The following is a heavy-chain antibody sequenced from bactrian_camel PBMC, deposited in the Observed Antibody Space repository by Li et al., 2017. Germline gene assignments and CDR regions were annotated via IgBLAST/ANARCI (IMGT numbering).Heavy chain of an antibody. J-gene: IGHJ4*01. CDR2: ISNDGKV. CDR3: ATRRLASGVCSRFQEYNV. V-gene: IGHV3S53*01. Sequence: VQLVESGGGSVQAGGSLRLSCAGSGFTDNNYCMGWFRQDPGREREGVAAISNDGKVTYADSVKGRFTISKDGAKNTVHLQMNSLKPEDTAIYYSATRRLASGVCSRFQEYNVWGQGTQVTVS. CDR1: GFTDNNYC. D-gene: IGHD4*01.